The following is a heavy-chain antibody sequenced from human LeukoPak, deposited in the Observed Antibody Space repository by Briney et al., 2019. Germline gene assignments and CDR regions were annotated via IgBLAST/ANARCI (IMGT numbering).Heavy chain of an antibody. V-gene: IGHV3-23*01. CDR3: AKEKSMVRGIISDYFDY. CDR1: GFTFSSYG. Sequence: PGGSLRLSCAASGFTFSSYGMTWVRQVPGKGLEWVSSISGSGGRTYYADSVKGRFTISRDNSKNTLYLQMNSLRAEDTAVYYCAKEKSMVRGIISDYFDYWGQGTLVTVSS. D-gene: IGHD3-10*01. CDR2: ISGSGGRT. J-gene: IGHJ4*02.